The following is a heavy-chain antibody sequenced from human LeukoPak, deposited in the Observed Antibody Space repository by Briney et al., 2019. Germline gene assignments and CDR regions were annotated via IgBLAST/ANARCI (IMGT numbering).Heavy chain of an antibody. CDR1: GGSFSGYY. D-gene: IGHD2-15*01. CDR2: INHSGST. J-gene: IGHJ4*02. CDR3: ARGLSAIVY. Sequence: NPSETLSLTCAVYGGSFSGYYWSWIRQPPGKGLEWIGEINHSGSTNYNPSLKSRVTISVDTPKNQFSLKLSSVTAADTAVYYCARGLSAIVYWGQGTLVTVSS. V-gene: IGHV4-34*01.